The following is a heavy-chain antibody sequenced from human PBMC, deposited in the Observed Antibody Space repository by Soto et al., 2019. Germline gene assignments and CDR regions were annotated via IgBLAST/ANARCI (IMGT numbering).Heavy chain of an antibody. CDR3: VASLAASGLNWLDP. CDR2: ILANGNT. V-gene: IGHV4-4*07. CDR1: GGSISEKY. Sequence: KPSETLSLTCTVSGGSISEKYWNWVRQPPGKGLEWIGLILANGNTDYNPSLKSRVTMSVDASKNQFSLRLTSMTAADTAVYYCVASLAASGLNWLDPWGRGTLVTVSS. J-gene: IGHJ5*02. D-gene: IGHD6-13*01.